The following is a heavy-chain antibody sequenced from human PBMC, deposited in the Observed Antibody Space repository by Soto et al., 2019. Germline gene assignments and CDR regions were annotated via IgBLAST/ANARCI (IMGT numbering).Heavy chain of an antibody. CDR3: ARSSIAARWWFDP. J-gene: IGHJ5*02. V-gene: IGHV4-59*01. D-gene: IGHD6-6*01. Sequence: SETLSLTCTVSGGSISSYYWTWIRQPPGKGLEWIGYIYYSGSTNYNPSLKSRVTISVDTSKNQFPLKLSSVTAADTAVYYCARSSIAARWWFDPWGQGTLVTVSS. CDR2: IYYSGST. CDR1: GGSISSYY.